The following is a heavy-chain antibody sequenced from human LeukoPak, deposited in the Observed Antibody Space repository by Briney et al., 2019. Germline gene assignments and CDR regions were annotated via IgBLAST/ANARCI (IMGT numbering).Heavy chain of an antibody. CDR3: ARESSGWYGSSDY. CDR2: TSYDGSNK. J-gene: IGHJ4*02. Sequence: GGSLRLSCAASGFTFSSYAMHWVRQAPGKGLEWVAVTSYDGSNKYYADSVKGRFTISRDNSKNTLYLQMNSLRAEDTAVYYCARESSGWYGSSDYWGQGTLVTVSS. D-gene: IGHD6-19*01. CDR1: GFTFSSYA. V-gene: IGHV3-30*04.